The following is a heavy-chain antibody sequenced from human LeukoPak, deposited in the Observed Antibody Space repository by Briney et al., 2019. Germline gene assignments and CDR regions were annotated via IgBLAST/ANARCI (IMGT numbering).Heavy chain of an antibody. CDR2: ISGGGDST. CDR1: GFTFSSYA. V-gene: IGHV3-23*01. Sequence: GGSLRLSCAASGFTFSSYAMSWVRQALGKGLEWVSAISGGGDSTSYADSVKGRFTISRDNSKNTLYLQMNSLRAEDTAVYYCAKDQTPYLNNFDYWGQGTLVTVSS. J-gene: IGHJ4*02. CDR3: AKDQTPYLNNFDY.